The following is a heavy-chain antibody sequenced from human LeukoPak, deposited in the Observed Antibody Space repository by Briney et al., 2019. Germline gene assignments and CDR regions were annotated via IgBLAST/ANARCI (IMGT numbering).Heavy chain of an antibody. Sequence: GGSLRLSCAASGFTFSSYSMNWVRQAPGKGLEWVSYISSSGSTFYYADSVKGRFTISRDNSKNTLYLQMNSLRAEDTAVYYCAKRTSGSSWYSSDSWGQGTLVTVSS. D-gene: IGHD6-13*01. CDR1: GFTFSSYS. CDR2: ISSSGSTF. J-gene: IGHJ4*02. CDR3: AKRTSGSSWYSSDS. V-gene: IGHV3-48*01.